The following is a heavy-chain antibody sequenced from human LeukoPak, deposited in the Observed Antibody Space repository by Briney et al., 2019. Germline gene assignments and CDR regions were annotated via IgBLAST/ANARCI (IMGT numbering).Heavy chain of an antibody. D-gene: IGHD3-3*01. CDR1: GFTFSSYA. J-gene: IGHJ4*02. Sequence: PGGSLRLSCAASGFTFSSYAMSWVRQAPGKGLEWVSAISGSGGSTYYADSVKGRFTISRDNSKNTLYLQMNSLRAEDTAVYYCAKDRYYDFWSGYGDDFDYWGQGTLVTVSS. V-gene: IGHV3-23*01. CDR3: AKDRYYDFWSGYGDDFDY. CDR2: ISGSGGST.